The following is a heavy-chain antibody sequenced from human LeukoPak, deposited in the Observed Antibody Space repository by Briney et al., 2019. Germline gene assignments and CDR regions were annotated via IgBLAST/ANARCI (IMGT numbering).Heavy chain of an antibody. Sequence: SETLSLTCAVYGGSFSDYYWSWIRQPPGKGLEWIGEINHSGSTNYNPSLKSRVTISVDTSKNQFSLKLSSVTAADTAVYYCARGRKRDIVVVVAATHSYYFDYWGQGTLVTVSS. CDR1: GGSFSDYY. V-gene: IGHV4-34*01. D-gene: IGHD2-15*01. J-gene: IGHJ4*02. CDR2: INHSGST. CDR3: ARGRKRDIVVVVAATHSYYFDY.